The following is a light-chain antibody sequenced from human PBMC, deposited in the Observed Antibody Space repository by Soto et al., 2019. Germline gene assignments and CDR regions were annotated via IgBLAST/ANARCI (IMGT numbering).Light chain of an antibody. CDR1: QSVSSY. CDR3: QQYGSSPGT. CDR2: GAS. V-gene: IGKV3-20*01. J-gene: IGKJ1*01. Sequence: EIVLTQSPATLSVSPGERATLSCRASQSVSSYLAWYQQKPGQAPRLLIYGASSRATGIPDRFSGSGSGTDFTLTISRLEPEDFAVYYCQQYGSSPGTFGQGTKVDI.